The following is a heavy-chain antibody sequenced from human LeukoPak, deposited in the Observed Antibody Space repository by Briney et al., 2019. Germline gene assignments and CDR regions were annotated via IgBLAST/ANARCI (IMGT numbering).Heavy chain of an antibody. Sequence: SETLSLTCTASGGSISSSSYYWGWIRQPPGKGLEWIGSIYYSGSTYYNPSLKSRVTISVDTSKNQFSLKLSSVTAADTAVYYCARGGRWIQLWSYGALDIWGQGTMVTVSS. D-gene: IGHD5-18*01. CDR2: IYYSGST. CDR1: GGSISSSSYY. CDR3: ARGGRWIQLWSYGALDI. V-gene: IGHV4-39*07. J-gene: IGHJ3*02.